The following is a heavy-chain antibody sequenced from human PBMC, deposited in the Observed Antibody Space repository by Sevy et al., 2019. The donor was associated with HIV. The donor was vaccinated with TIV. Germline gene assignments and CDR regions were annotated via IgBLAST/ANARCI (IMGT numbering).Heavy chain of an antibody. CDR1: GFTFEDSA. J-gene: IGHJ4*02. Sequence: GGSLRLSCAASGFTFEDSAMHWVRQAPGKGLEWVSGISWNSATRGYADSVKGRFTISRDNAKNSLYLQMNSLRTEDRALYYCAKDTSRVVAGTGYFDYWGQGTLVTVSS. CDR2: ISWNSATR. CDR3: AKDTSRVVAGTGYFDY. V-gene: IGHV3-9*01. D-gene: IGHD6-19*01.